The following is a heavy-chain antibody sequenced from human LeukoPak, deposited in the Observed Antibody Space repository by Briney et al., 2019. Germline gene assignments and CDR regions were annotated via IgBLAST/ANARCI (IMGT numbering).Heavy chain of an antibody. V-gene: IGHV1-69*04. CDR2: IIPILGIA. D-gene: IGHD6-19*01. CDR1: GGTFSSYA. CDR3: ARSRAVAGTEFDY. Sequence: ASVKVSCKASGGTFSSYAISWVRQAPGQGLEWMGRIIPILGIANYAQKLQGRVTITADKSTSTAYMELSSLRSEDTAVYYCARSRAVAGTEFDYWGQGTLVTVSS. J-gene: IGHJ4*02.